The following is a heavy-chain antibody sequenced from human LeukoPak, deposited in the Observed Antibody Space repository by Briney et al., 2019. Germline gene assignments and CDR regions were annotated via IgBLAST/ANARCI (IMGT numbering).Heavy chain of an antibody. Sequence: GGSLRLSCGASGFTFSDYSMKWVRQAPGKGLAWVASITRAGGYTYYVDSVEGRFTISRDNAQNSLFLQMNSLRAEDTAVYFCATSGGFFLPNGISGNWYMDVWGRGTSVTVSS. J-gene: IGHJ6*03. CDR2: ITRAGGYT. D-gene: IGHD3-10*01. CDR3: ATSGGFFLPNGISGNWYMDV. V-gene: IGHV3-21*01. CDR1: GFTFSDYS.